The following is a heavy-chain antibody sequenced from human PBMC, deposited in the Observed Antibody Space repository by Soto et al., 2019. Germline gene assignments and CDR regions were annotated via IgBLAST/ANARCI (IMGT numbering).Heavy chain of an antibody. Sequence: SETLSLTCTVSGGSISSYFWSWIRQPPGKGLEWIGYIYYSGNTNYSPSLQSRVTISVDTSKNQFSLELSSVTAADTAVYFCARHDESTVTFFEYWGQGTLVTVSS. D-gene: IGHD4-4*01. V-gene: IGHV4-59*08. CDR1: GGSISSYF. CDR3: ARHDESTVTFFEY. J-gene: IGHJ4*02. CDR2: IYYSGNT.